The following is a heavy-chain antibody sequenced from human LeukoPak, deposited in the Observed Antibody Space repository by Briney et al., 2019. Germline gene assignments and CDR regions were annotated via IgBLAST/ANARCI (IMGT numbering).Heavy chain of an antibody. V-gene: IGHV3-23*01. D-gene: IGHD6-19*01. CDR2: ISGSGGST. J-gene: IGHJ2*01. Sequence: PGGSLRLSCAASGFTFSSYAMSWVRQAPGKGLEWVSAISGSGGSTYYADSVKGRFTISRDNSKNTLYLQMNSLRAEDTAVYYCVKDDSSGWYGWYFDLWGRGTLVTVSS. CDR1: GFTFSSYA. CDR3: VKDDSSGWYGWYFDL.